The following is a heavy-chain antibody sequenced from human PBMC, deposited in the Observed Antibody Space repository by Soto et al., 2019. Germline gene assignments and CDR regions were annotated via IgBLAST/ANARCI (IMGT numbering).Heavy chain of an antibody. Sequence: PSPFLSLTSVVFVVPFNNFYWNWIRQPLGKGLEWIGYIYYTGSTNYNPFLKSRVTISVDTSKNQFSLNLTSLTAADTAIYYCARSNWYSEYWGQG. CDR1: VVPFNNFY. CDR2: IYYTGST. D-gene: IGHD7-27*01. J-gene: IGHJ4*02. CDR3: ARSNWYSEY. V-gene: IGHV4-59*13.